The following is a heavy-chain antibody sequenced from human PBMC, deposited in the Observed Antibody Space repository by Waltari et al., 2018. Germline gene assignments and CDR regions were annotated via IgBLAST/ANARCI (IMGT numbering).Heavy chain of an antibody. Sequence: EVQLVEAGGGLVQPGGSRRLSCAAFGFTFSGYRRHWVRQAPGKGLEWVSYISSSSSTIYYADSVKGRFTVSRDNAKNSLYMQMNSLRAEDTAVYYCARDWGSSGYLFDYWGQGTLVTVSS. CDR1: GFTFSGYR. J-gene: IGHJ4*02. V-gene: IGHV3-48*01. CDR2: ISSSSSTI. D-gene: IGHD3-22*01. CDR3: ARDWGSSGYLFDY.